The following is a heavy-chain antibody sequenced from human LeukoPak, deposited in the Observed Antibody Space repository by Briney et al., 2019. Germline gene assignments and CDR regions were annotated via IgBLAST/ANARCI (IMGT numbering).Heavy chain of an antibody. D-gene: IGHD3-9*01. CDR3: ARGHYDILTASYKWTPDY. CDR2: ITSGGDYT. CDR1: GFTLSTYH. J-gene: IGHJ4*02. Sequence: GGPRRLSCAASGFTLSTYHVNWVRHAPGKGLEWVSSITSGGDYTYYADSEKGRFTTSRDNAKNSLSLQLSSLRAEDTAVYYCARGHYDILTASYKWTPDYWGQGTLVTVSS. V-gene: IGHV3-21*06.